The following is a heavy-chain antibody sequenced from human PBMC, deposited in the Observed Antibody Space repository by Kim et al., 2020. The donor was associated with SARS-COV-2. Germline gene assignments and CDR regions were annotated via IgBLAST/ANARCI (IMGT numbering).Heavy chain of an antibody. V-gene: IGHV1-69*13. CDR3: ARDAHLYGTYYYYYGMDV. J-gene: IGHJ6*02. CDR1: GGTFSSYA. D-gene: IGHD4-17*01. Sequence: SVKVSCKASGGTFSSYAISWVRQAPGQGLEWMGGIIPIFGTANYAQKFQGRVTITADESTSTAYMELSSLRSEDTAVYYCARDAHLYGTYYYYYGMDVWGQGTTVTVSS. CDR2: IIPIFGTA.